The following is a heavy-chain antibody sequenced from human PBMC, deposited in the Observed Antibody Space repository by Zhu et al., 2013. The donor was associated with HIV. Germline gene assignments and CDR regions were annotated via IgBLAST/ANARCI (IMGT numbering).Heavy chain of an antibody. CDR3: ARGATEYSSSSGFDY. CDR2: ISAYNGNT. J-gene: IGHJ4*02. Sequence: QVQLVQSGAEVKKPGASVKVSCKASGYTFTSYGISWVRQAPGQGLEWMGWISAYNGNTNYAQKVQGRVTMTTDTSTRTAYMELRSLRSEDTAVYYCARGATEYSSSSGFDYWGQGTLVTVSS. V-gene: IGHV1-18*01. D-gene: IGHD6-6*01. CDR1: GYTFTSYG.